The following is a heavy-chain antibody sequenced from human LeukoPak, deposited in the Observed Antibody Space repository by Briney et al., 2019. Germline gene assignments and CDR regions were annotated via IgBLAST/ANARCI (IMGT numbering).Heavy chain of an antibody. CDR3: ARDLAQDTAMVTCFDY. CDR2: INHSGST. Sequence: SETLSLTCAVYGGSFSGYYWSWIRQPPGKGLEWIGEINHSGSTNYNPSLKSRVTISVDTSKNQFSLKLSSVTAADTAVYYCARDLAQDTAMVTCFDYWGQGTLVTVSS. CDR1: GGSFSGYY. J-gene: IGHJ4*02. D-gene: IGHD5-18*01. V-gene: IGHV4-34*01.